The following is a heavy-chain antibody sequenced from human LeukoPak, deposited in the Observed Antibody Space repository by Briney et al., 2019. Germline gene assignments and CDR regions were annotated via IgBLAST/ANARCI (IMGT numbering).Heavy chain of an antibody. CDR3: ARHDNDDDFDY. CDR1: GYTFTRYA. Sequence: ASVKVPCKASGYTFTRYAINWLRQAPGQGLEWMGWINMYTANPAYAQGFTERFVFSLDTSVTTAYLQISNLKTEDTAVYYCARHDNDDDFDYWGQGTLVTVSS. V-gene: IGHV7-4-1*02. D-gene: IGHD3-16*01. J-gene: IGHJ4*02. CDR2: INMYTANP.